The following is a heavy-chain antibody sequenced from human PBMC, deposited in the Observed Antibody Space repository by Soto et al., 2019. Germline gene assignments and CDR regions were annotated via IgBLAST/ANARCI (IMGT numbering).Heavy chain of an antibody. Sequence: QVQLVQSGAEMKKPGASVKVSCESSGYTFTAYYIHWVRQAPGHGLEWMGWINPNGGGTKYAQKFQGRVTMTRDTSINTAYMELNRLTSDDTAVYYCARAVHTLIQGVIFRVDQWGQGTLVSVSS. V-gene: IGHV1-2*02. CDR3: ARAVHTLIQGVIFRVDQ. D-gene: IGHD3-10*01. CDR2: INPNGGGT. J-gene: IGHJ4*02. CDR1: GYTFTAYY.